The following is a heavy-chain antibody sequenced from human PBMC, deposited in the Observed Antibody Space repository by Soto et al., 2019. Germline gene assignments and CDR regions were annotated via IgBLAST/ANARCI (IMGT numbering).Heavy chain of an antibody. V-gene: IGHV3-72*01. CDR2: IRNKANDYTT. J-gene: IGHJ4*02. CDR3: SRDEIICTNAMCSASPDY. Sequence: EVQLVESGGGLVQPGGSLRLSCAASGFTFSDHHMDWVRQVPGKGLEWVGRIRNKANDYTTEYAASVKGRFTISRDDSKNSLYLQMNSLKTEDTAVYYWSRDEIICTNAMCSASPDYWGQGTLVTVSS. CDR1: GFTFSDHH. D-gene: IGHD2-8*01.